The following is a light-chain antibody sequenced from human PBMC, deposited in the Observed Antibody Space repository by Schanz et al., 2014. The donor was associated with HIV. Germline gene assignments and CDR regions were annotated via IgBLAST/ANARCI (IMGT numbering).Light chain of an antibody. Sequence: DIQLTQSPSTLSASVGDRVTITCRASQSVSTWLAWYQQKPGKAPKLLISEASILETGVPSTFSGSGSGTEFTLTISSLQPDDFATYYCLQYDDESYTSGQGTKLEIK. CDR3: LQYDDESYT. CDR2: EAS. J-gene: IGKJ2*01. V-gene: IGKV1-5*03. CDR1: QSVSTW.